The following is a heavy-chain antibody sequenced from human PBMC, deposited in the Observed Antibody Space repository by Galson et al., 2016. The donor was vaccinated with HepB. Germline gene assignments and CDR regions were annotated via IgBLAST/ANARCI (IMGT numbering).Heavy chain of an antibody. J-gene: IGHJ4*02. CDR1: GFTFNTYA. CDR2: INSRGDTT. D-gene: IGHD3/OR15-3a*01. V-gene: IGHV3-48*02. CDR3: ATFVGLGGSG. Sequence: SLRLSCAASGFTFNTYAFNWVRQAPGKGLEWLSYINSRGDTTYYGDSLKGRFTTSRDNAKNPLYLEMNSLTDDDTAIYYCATFVGLGGSGWGQGTLVTVSS.